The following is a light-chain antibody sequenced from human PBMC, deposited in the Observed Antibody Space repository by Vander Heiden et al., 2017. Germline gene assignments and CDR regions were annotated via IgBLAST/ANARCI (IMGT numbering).Light chain of an antibody. CDR1: SSDIGAYNS. V-gene: IGLV2-14*01. CDR3: SSYAGSNTLV. Sequence: QSALTQPASVSGSPGQSITISCIGTSSDIGAYNSVSWYQQHPGTALKLIIYEVSNRPSGVSNRFSGFKSGNTASLTSSGLQAEDEADFYCSSYAGSNTLVFGGGTRLTVL. J-gene: IGLJ2*01. CDR2: EVS.